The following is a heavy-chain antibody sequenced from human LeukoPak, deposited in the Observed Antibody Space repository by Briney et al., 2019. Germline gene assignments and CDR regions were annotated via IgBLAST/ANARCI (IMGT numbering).Heavy chain of an antibody. CDR3: ARGETTGDYYYYGMDV. D-gene: IGHD4-17*01. CDR1: GFTVSNNY. Sequence: GGSLRLSCAVSGFTVSNNYMSWVRQAPGKGLEWVSLIYSGSTTNYADSVKGRFTISRDNSKNTLYLQMNSLRAEDTAVYYCARGETTGDYYYYGMDVWGQGTTVTVSS. CDR2: IYSGSTT. V-gene: IGHV3-53*01. J-gene: IGHJ6*02.